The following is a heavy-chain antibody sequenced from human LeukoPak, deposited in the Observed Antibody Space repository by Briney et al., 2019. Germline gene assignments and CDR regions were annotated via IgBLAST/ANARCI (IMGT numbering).Heavy chain of an antibody. Sequence: PGGSLRLSCAASGFTFSDYYMSWIRQAPGKGLEWVSYISSSGSTIYYADSVKGRFTISRDNAKNSLYLQMNSLRAEDTAVYYCARVRLRDWLLSPNYGMDVWGQGTTVTVSS. CDR2: ISSSGSTI. J-gene: IGHJ6*02. V-gene: IGHV3-11*01. CDR1: GFTFSDYY. CDR3: ARVRLRDWLLSPNYGMDV. D-gene: IGHD3-9*01.